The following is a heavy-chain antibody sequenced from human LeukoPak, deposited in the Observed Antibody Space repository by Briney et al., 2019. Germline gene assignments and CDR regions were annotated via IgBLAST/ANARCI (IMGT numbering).Heavy chain of an antibody. CDR2: INSDGSST. V-gene: IGHV3-74*01. CDR3: ASGGVGYGDYNYYFDY. J-gene: IGHJ4*02. D-gene: IGHD4-17*01. Sequence: PGGSLRLSCAASGFTFSSYWMHWVRQAPGKGLVWVSRINSDGSSTSYADSVKGRFTISRDNAKNTLYLQMNSLRVEDTAVYYCASGGVGYGDYNYYFDYWGQGTLVTVSS. CDR1: GFTFSSYW.